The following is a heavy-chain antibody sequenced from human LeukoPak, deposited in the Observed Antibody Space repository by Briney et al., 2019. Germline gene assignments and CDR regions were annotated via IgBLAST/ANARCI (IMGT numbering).Heavy chain of an antibody. V-gene: IGHV1-2*02. CDR3: ARGWSGSYYSHYYYYMDV. Sequence: ASVTVSCKASGCTFTGYYMHWVRQAPGQGLEWMGWINPNSGGTNYAQKFQGRVTMTRDTSISTAYMELSRLRSDDTAVYYCARGWSGSYYSHYYYYMDVWGKGATVTVSS. J-gene: IGHJ6*03. D-gene: IGHD1-26*01. CDR2: INPNSGGT. CDR1: GCTFTGYY.